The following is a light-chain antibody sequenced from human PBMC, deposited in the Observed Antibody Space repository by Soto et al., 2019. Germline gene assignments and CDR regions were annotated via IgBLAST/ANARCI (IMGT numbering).Light chain of an antibody. V-gene: IGKV3-20*01. J-gene: IGKJ5*01. CDR3: QQYGSSPFT. CDR1: QTISSTY. Sequence: EIVLTQSPGTLSLSPGERATLSCRASQTISSTYLAWYQHKPGQAPRLLISGASSRATGIPDRFSGSGSGPDFTLTISRLEPEDFAVYYCQQYGSSPFTFGQGTGLEIK. CDR2: GAS.